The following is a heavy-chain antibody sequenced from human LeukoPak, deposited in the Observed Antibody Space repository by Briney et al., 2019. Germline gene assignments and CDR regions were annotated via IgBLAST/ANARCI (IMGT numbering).Heavy chain of an antibody. Sequence: GGSLRLSCAVSGFSVSTNYLTWVRQAPGKGLEWVSVLSTGGHTYYADSVKGRFIISRDNSKDTLHLQMNSVRVDDAAVYFCAGDVVRSGDNYFTYYFYGMDVWGQGTTVTVSS. V-gene: IGHV3-66*01. CDR2: LSTGGHT. CDR1: GFSVSTNY. J-gene: IGHJ6*02. CDR3: AGDVVRSGDNYFTYYFYGMDV. D-gene: IGHD2/OR15-2a*01.